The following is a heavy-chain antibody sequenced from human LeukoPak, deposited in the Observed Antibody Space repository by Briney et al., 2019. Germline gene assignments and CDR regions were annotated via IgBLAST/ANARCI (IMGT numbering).Heavy chain of an antibody. CDR2: IYYSGTT. V-gene: IGHV4-39*07. D-gene: IGHD5-24*01. CDR1: SGSFSSTNYY. Sequence: SETLSLTCTVSSGSFSSTNYYWGWIRRPPGKGLECIGSIYYSGTTYYNPSLKSRVTISVDTSKNQFSLNLSSVTAADTAVYYCARGGYNIWEYYFDYWGQGILVTVSS. J-gene: IGHJ4*02. CDR3: ARGGYNIWEYYFDY.